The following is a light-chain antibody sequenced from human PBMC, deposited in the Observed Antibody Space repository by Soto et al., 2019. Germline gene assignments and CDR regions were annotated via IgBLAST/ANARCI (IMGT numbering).Light chain of an antibody. CDR2: AAS. CDR1: QSVGSNS. J-gene: IGKJ2*01. CDR3: QQFGGSPPTYT. Sequence: EIVLTQSPVTLSLSPGERATLSCRASQSVGSNSLAWYQQKPGQAPRLVIYAASNRATAIPDRFSGSGSETDFTLTISRLEPEDFAVYYCQQFGGSPPTYTFGQGTKLEIK. V-gene: IGKV3-20*01.